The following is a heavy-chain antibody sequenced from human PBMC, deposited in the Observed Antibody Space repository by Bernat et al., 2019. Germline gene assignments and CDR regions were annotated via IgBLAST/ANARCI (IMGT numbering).Heavy chain of an antibody. CDR1: GFTFSSYA. Sequence: EVQLLESGGGLVQPGGSLRLSCAASGFTFSSYAMSWVRQAPGKGLEWVSAFSGNGGSTYYADSVKGRLTISRYNSKNTLYLQMNSLRAEDTAVYYCAKDNLDYYDSSGYYFSGLWWDYWGQGTLVTVSS. CDR2: FSGNGGST. D-gene: IGHD3-22*01. CDR3: AKDNLDYYDSSGYYFSGLWWDY. J-gene: IGHJ4*02. V-gene: IGHV3-23*01.